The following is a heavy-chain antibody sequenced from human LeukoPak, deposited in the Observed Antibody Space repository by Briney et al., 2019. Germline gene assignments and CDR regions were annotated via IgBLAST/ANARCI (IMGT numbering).Heavy chain of an antibody. V-gene: IGHV4-34*01. J-gene: IGHJ4*02. D-gene: IGHD6-19*01. CDR3: AVRPVSFLYSSGWYPDY. Sequence: PSETLSLTCAVYGGSFSGYYWSWIRQPPGKGLEWIGEINHSGSTNYNPSLKSRVTISVDTSKNQFSLKLSSVTAADTAVYYCAVRPVSFLYSSGWYPDYWGQGTLVTVSS. CDR2: INHSGST. CDR1: GGSFSGYY.